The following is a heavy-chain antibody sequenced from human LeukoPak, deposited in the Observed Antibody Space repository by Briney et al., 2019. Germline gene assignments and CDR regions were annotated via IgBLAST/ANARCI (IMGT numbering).Heavy chain of an antibody. Sequence: SETLSLTCDVSGGSVTSTNWWTWVRQPPGKGLEWIGEVHLDGRTNYNPFLKSRLIMSVDLPENHISLKLTSVTAADTAVYYCARHGTISSESYFDYWGQGALVTVSS. CDR3: ARHGTISSESYFDY. D-gene: IGHD1-14*01. J-gene: IGHJ4*02. CDR1: GGSVTSTNW. CDR2: VHLDGRT. V-gene: IGHV4-4*02.